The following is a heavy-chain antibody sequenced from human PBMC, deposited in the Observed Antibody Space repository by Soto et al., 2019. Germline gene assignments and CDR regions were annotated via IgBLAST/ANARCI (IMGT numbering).Heavy chain of an antibody. CDR1: GGIFSSFS. Sequence: QVQLVQSGAEVKTPGSSVEVSCKASGGIFSSFSITWVRQVPGHGLEWMGGIIPMTGTPNYAEKFQGRLTLTVDVSTRTANLVLSSLRSEDTAVYYCARGPILPGATSWLDPWGQGTVVIVSS. CDR2: IIPMTGTP. CDR3: ARGPILPGATSWLDP. D-gene: IGHD1-1*01. J-gene: IGHJ5*02. V-gene: IGHV1-69*01.